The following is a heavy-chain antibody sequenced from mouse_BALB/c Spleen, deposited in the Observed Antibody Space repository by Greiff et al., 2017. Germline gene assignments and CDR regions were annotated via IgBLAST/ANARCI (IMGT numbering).Heavy chain of an antibody. J-gene: IGHJ4*01. Sequence: EVHLVESGGGLVKPGGSLKLSCAASGFTFSSYAMSWVRQSPEKRLEWVAEISSGGSYTYYPDTVTGRFTISRDNAKNTLYLEMSSLRSEDTAMYYCARDHYYGSSYYAMDYWGQGTSVTVSS. CDR1: GFTFSSYA. CDR3: ARDHYYGSSYYAMDY. V-gene: IGHV5-9-4*01. CDR2: ISSGGSYT. D-gene: IGHD1-1*01.